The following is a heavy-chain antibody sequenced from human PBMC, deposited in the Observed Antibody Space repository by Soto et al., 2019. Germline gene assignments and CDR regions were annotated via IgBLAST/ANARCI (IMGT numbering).Heavy chain of an antibody. J-gene: IGHJ3*02. CDR3: ARFSGYYGSGSYSNDAFDI. V-gene: IGHV1-69*02. Sequence: SVKVSCKASGGTFSSYTISWVRQAPGQGLEWMGRIIPILGIANYAQKFQGRVTITADKSTSTACMELSSLRSEDTAVYYCARFSGYYGSGSYSNDAFDIWGQGTMVTVSS. CDR1: GGTFSSYT. CDR2: IIPILGIA. D-gene: IGHD3-10*01.